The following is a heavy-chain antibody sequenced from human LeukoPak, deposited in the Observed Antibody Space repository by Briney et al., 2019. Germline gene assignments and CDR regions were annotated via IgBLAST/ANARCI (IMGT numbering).Heavy chain of an antibody. J-gene: IGHJ4*02. CDR2: IYYSGST. D-gene: IGHD6-13*01. CDR1: GGSISSSSYY. CDR3: ARLTRNLAAAGSVFDY. Sequence: PSETLSLTCTVSGGSISSSSYYWGWLRQPPGKGLEWIGSIYYSGSTYYNPSLKSRVTISVDTSKNQFSLKLSSVTAADTAVYYCARLTRNLAAAGSVFDYWGQGTLVTVSS. V-gene: IGHV4-39*01.